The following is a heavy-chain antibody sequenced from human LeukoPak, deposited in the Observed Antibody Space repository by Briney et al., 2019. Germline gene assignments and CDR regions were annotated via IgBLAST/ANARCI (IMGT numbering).Heavy chain of an antibody. D-gene: IGHD2-15*01. CDR2: ISSSGSTI. CDR3: ARNSVVVAAYALYFQH. V-gene: IGHV3-48*04. CDR1: GFTFSSYG. Sequence: GGSLRLSCAASGFTFSSYGMHWVRQAPGKGLEWVSYISSSGSTIYYADSVKGRFTISRDNAKNSLYLQMNSLRAEDTAVYYCARNSVVVAAYALYFQHWGQGTLVTVSS. J-gene: IGHJ1*01.